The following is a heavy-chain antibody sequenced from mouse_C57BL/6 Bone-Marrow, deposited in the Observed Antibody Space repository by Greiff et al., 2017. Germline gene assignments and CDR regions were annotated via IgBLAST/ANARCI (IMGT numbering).Heavy chain of an antibody. Sequence: VKLMESGAELVRPGTSVKVSCKASGYAFTNYLIEWVKQRPGQGLEWIGVINPGSGGTNYNEKFKGKATLTADKSSSTAYMQLSSLTSEDSAVYFSARSEGLRGFAYWGQGTLVTVSA. D-gene: IGHD2-4*01. CDR1: GYAFTNYL. CDR3: ARSEGLRGFAY. J-gene: IGHJ3*01. V-gene: IGHV1-54*01. CDR2: INPGSGGT.